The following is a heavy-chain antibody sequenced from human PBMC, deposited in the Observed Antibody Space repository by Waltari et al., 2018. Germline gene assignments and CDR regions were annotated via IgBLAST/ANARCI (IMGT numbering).Heavy chain of an antibody. Sequence: HLVESGGGLIQPGGSLRLSCAASGFTVTNYYMSWVGQAPGRGLECVSVIYSAVTTYYADSVKGRFTISRDTFRNTLYLQMDNLRPDDTAVYYCARGNTASLDYWGQGTLVTVSS. V-gene: IGHV3-53*01. CDR3: ARGNTASLDY. D-gene: IGHD2-21*02. J-gene: IGHJ4*02. CDR1: GFTVTNYY. CDR2: IYSAVTT.